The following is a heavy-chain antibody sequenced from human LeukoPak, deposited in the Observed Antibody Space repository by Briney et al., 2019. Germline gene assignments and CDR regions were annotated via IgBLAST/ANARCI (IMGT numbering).Heavy chain of an antibody. J-gene: IGHJ5*02. V-gene: IGHV3-73*01. D-gene: IGHD2-15*01. CDR1: GFTFSASA. Sequence: GGSLRLSCVASGFTFSASAIHWVRQASGKGLEWVGRISSRGANYATAYAASVKGRFTISRDDSENTAYLQMSSLKTEDTAVYYCTKSQPLPDNWFAPWGQGTLVTISS. CDR3: TKSQPLPDNWFAP. CDR2: ISSRGANYAT.